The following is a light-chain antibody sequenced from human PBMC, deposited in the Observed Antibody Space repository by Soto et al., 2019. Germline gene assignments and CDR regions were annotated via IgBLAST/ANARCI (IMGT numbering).Light chain of an antibody. CDR3: CSFTGNLFV. J-gene: IGLJ1*01. V-gene: IGLV2-11*01. CDR1: SSDVGRYAY. Sequence: QSVLTQPRSVSGSPGQSVTISCAGTSSDVGRYAYVSWYQQHPGKAPKLMMYDVGNRPSGVPDRFSGSKSGNTASLTISGLQAEDEADYYCCSFTGNLFVFGTGTKVTVL. CDR2: DVG.